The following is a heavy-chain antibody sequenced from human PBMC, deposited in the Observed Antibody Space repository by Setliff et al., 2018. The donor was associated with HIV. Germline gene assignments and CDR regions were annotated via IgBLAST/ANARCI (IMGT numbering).Heavy chain of an antibody. CDR2: IYVGGSST. J-gene: IGHJ6*03. V-gene: IGHV3-23*03. Sequence: PGGSLRLSCAASGFTFSNYAMSWVRQAPGKGLEWVSVIYVGGSSTVYADSVKGRFTISRDNSKNMLYLQMNSLRVDDTAIYHCAKETPMGLEWSSPDPRNYNAYYYMDVWGEGTTVTVSS. CDR3: AKETPMGLEWSSPDPRNYNAYYYMDV. D-gene: IGHD3-3*01. CDR1: GFTFSNYA.